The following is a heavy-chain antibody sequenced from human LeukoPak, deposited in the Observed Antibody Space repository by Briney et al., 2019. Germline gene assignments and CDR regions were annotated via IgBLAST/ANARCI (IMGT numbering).Heavy chain of an antibody. Sequence: GGSLRLSCAASGFIFNRYGMSWVRQAPGKGLEWVSAISGSGGTTYYADSVKGRFTISRDNSKDTVYLQINSLRAEDTAVYYCAKDHLPGIVVADRDYWGQGTLVTVSS. J-gene: IGHJ4*02. D-gene: IGHD6-19*01. CDR2: ISGSGGTT. CDR3: AKDHLPGIVVADRDY. CDR1: GFIFNRYG. V-gene: IGHV3-23*01.